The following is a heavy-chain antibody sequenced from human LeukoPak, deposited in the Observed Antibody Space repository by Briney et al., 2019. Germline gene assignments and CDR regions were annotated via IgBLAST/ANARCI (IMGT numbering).Heavy chain of an antibody. J-gene: IGHJ4*02. Sequence: VASVKVSCKASGGTFSSYAISWVRQAPGQGLEWMGRIIPILGIANYAQKFQGRVTITADKSTSTAYMELSSLRSEDTAVYYCARDVRGSYSSGYGYWGQGTLVTVSS. CDR2: IIPILGIA. V-gene: IGHV1-69*04. CDR3: ARDVRGSYSSGYGY. CDR1: GGTFSSYA. D-gene: IGHD3-22*01.